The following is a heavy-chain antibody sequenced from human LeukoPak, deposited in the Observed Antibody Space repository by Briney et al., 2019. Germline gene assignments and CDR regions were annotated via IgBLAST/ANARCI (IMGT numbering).Heavy chain of an antibody. Sequence: KPSETLSLTCAVYGGSFSGYYWSWIRQPPGKGLEWIGYIYYSGSTNYNPSLKSRVTISVDTSKNQFSLKLSSVTAADTAVYYCARLYSGSWSLGYWGQGTPVTVSS. V-gene: IGHV4-59*01. CDR3: ARLYSGSWSLGY. CDR1: GGSFSGYY. CDR2: IYYSGST. D-gene: IGHD6-13*01. J-gene: IGHJ4*02.